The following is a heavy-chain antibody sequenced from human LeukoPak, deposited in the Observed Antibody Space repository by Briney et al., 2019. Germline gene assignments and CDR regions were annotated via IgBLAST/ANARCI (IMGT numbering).Heavy chain of an antibody. V-gene: IGHV3-21*01. J-gene: IGHJ4*02. CDR3: ASEAGDY. CDR2: ISSSSSYI. CDR1: GFTFSSYS. Sequence: PGGSLRLSCAASGFTFSSYSMNWVRQAPGKRLEWVSSISSSSSYIYYADSVKGRFTISRDNAKNSLHLQMNSLRAEDTAVYYCASEAGDYWGQGTLVTVSS.